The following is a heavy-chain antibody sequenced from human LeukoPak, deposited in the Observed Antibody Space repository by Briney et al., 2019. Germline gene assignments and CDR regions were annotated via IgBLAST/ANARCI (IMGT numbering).Heavy chain of an antibody. Sequence: PSETLSLTCAVYGGSFSGYYRSWIRQPPGKGLEWIGEINHSGSTNYNPSLKSRVTISVDTSKNQFSLKLSSVTAADTAVYYCARVTVAMIVVVSVLDYWGQGTLVTVSS. V-gene: IGHV4-34*01. J-gene: IGHJ4*02. D-gene: IGHD3-22*01. CDR2: INHSGST. CDR1: GGSFSGYY. CDR3: ARVTVAMIVVVSVLDY.